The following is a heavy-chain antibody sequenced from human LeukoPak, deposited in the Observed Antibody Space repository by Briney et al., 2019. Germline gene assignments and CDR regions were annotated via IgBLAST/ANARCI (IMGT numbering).Heavy chain of an antibody. CDR2: ISWNSGSI. D-gene: IGHD6-19*01. J-gene: IGHJ3*02. CDR1: GFTFDDYA. V-gene: IGHV3-9*01. Sequence: SLRLSCAASGFTFDDYAMHWVRQAPGKGLEWVSGISWNSGSIGYADSVKGRFTISRDNAKNSLYLQMNSLRAEDTALYYCAKDRIAVAGQTDAFDIWGQGTMVTVSS. CDR3: AKDRIAVAGQTDAFDI.